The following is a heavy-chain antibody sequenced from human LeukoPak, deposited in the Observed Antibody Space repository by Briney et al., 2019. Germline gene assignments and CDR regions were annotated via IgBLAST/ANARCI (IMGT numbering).Heavy chain of an antibody. V-gene: IGHV1-46*03. D-gene: IGHD3-16*01. CDR2: VYPSAGTS. J-gene: IGHJ4*02. CDR3: VREYHGGYFDF. Sequence: GSVKVSCKASGYIFTSYYMHWVGQAPGQGLEGLGVVYPSAGTSDPAQRFRARITLSDDTSTSTAYLELRSLKSEDTAIYLCVREYHGGYFDFWGQGTLVTVSS. CDR1: GYIFTSYY.